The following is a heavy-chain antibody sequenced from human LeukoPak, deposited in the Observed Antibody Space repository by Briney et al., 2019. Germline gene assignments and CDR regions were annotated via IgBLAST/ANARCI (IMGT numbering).Heavy chain of an antibody. CDR1: PGYGFTTHW. V-gene: IGHV3-7*01. J-gene: IGHJ4*02. Sequence: GSLRLSCVTSPGYGFTTHWMNWVRQAPGKGMEWVANINQDGSTQYYAASVKGRFTISGDNAKSSLYLQMNILRAEDTAVYYCSRSLDYLGQGALVTVSS. CDR2: INQDGSTQ. CDR3: SRSLDY.